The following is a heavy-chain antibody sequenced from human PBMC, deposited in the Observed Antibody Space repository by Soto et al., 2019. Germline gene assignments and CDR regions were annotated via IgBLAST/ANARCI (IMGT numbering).Heavy chain of an antibody. J-gene: IGHJ4*02. CDR2: IYYSGST. V-gene: IGHV4-31*03. CDR3: ARAPAQLYSSSWYYFDY. D-gene: IGHD6-13*01. CDR1: DGSISSGDYY. Sequence: SETLSLTCTVSDGSISSGDYYWSWIRQHPGKGLEWIGYIYYSGSTYYNPSLKSRVTISVDTSKNQFSLKLSSVTAADTAVYYCARAPAQLYSSSWYYFDYWGQGTLVIVSS.